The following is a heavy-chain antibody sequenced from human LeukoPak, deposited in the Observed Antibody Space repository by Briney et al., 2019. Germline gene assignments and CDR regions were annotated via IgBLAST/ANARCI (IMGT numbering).Heavy chain of an antibody. CDR1: GFTFSSYS. CDR2: ISSSSSYI. Sequence: GGSLRLSCAASGFTFSSYSMNWVRQAPGKGLEWVSSISSSSSYIYYADSVKGRFTISRDSAKNSLYLQMNSLRAEDTAVYYCARERFGELYYYYYYMDVWGKGTTVTVSS. D-gene: IGHD3-10*01. J-gene: IGHJ6*03. V-gene: IGHV3-21*01. CDR3: ARERFGELYYYYYYMDV.